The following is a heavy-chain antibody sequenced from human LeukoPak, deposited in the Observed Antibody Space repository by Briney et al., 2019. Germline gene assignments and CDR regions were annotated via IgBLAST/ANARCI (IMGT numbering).Heavy chain of an antibody. J-gene: IGHJ6*02. CDR3: ARDREVRGVTHYYYYGMDV. D-gene: IGHD3-10*01. Sequence: SVKVSCKASGGTFSSYAISWVRQAPGQRLEWMGGIIPIFGTATYAQKCQGRVTITADESTSTAYMELSSLRSEDTAVYSCARDREVRGVTHYYYYGMDVWGQGTTVSVSS. CDR2: IIPIFGTA. V-gene: IGHV1-69*13. CDR1: GGTFSSYA.